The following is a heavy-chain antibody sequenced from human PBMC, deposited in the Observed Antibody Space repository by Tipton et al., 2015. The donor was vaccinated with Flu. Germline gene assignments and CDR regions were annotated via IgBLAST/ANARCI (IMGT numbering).Heavy chain of an antibody. CDR2: IDTSSSYT. Sequence: SLRLSCVASGFSFNSYSLSWVRQAPGKGLEWVSSIDTSSSYTYYAESVEGRFTISRDGAKESLYLEMNNLRVEDTAVYFCARESHEELWFGELLYPFDSWGQGTPVTVSS. J-gene: IGHJ4*02. D-gene: IGHD3-10*01. CDR1: GFSFNSYS. CDR3: ARESHEELWFGELLYPFDS. V-gene: IGHV3-21*01.